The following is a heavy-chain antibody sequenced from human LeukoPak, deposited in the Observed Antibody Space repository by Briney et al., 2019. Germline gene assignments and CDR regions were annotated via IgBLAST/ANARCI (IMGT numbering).Heavy chain of an antibody. Sequence: GESLKISCKGSGYSFTSYWIGWVRQMPGKGLEWMGIIYPGDSDTRYSPSFQGQVTISADKSISTAYLQWSSPKASDTAMYYCARQIRVIAARPDDYFDYWGQGTLVTVSS. CDR2: IYPGDSDT. CDR3: ARQIRVIAARPDDYFDY. CDR1: GYSFTSYW. J-gene: IGHJ4*02. V-gene: IGHV5-51*01. D-gene: IGHD6-6*01.